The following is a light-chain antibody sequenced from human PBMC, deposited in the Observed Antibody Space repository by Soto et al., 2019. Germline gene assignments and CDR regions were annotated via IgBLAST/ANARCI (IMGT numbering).Light chain of an antibody. CDR2: DAS. V-gene: IGKV3-11*02. Sequence: EVVLTQSPATLSLSPGERATLFCRANESVNDYLAWYQQRPGQAPRLLIFDASNRAPGIPARFSASGSRRDFTLTISSLEPEDFAVYYCHQYGSSPRFTFGPGTKVHIK. J-gene: IGKJ3*01. CDR3: HQYGSSPRFT. CDR1: ESVNDY.